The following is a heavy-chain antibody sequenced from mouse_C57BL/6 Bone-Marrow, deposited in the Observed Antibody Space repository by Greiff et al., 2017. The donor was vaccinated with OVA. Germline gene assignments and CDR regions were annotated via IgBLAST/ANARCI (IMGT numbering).Heavy chain of an antibody. CDR3: AREGYYSNYFYAMDY. CDR1: GYSITSGYY. J-gene: IGHJ4*01. D-gene: IGHD2-5*01. V-gene: IGHV3-6*01. Sequence: EVKLMESGPGLVKPSQSLSLTCSVTGYSITSGYYWNWIRQFPGNKLEWMGYISYDGSNNYNPSLKNRISITRDTSKNQFFLKLNSVTTEYTATYYGAREGYYSNYFYAMDYWGQGTSVTVSS. CDR2: ISYDGSN.